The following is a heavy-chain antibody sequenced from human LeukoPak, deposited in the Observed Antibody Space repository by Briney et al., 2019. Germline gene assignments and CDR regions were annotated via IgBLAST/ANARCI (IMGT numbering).Heavy chain of an antibody. CDR2: IYTSGST. J-gene: IGHJ4*02. D-gene: IGHD6-6*01. V-gene: IGHV4-61*02. CDR1: GGSISSGSYY. CDR3: AIDSSSSYYFDY. Sequence: PSETLSLTCTVSGGSISSGSYYWSWIRQPAGKGLEWIGRIYTSGSTNYNPSLKSRVTISVDTSKNQFSLKLSSVTAADTAVYYCAIDSSSSYYFDYWGQGTLVTVSS.